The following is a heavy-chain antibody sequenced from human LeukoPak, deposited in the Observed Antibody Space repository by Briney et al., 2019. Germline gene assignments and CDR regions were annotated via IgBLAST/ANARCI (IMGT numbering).Heavy chain of an antibody. V-gene: IGHV4-31*03. CDR1: GGSISSGGYY. CDR2: MHYSGNT. D-gene: IGHD2-2*01. Sequence: PSETLSLTCTVSGGSISSGGYYWSWIRHHPGEGLEWLGYMHYSGNTYYNPSLKSRVSISVDTSKNHFSLKLSSVTAADTAVYYCASDYRSGATCYLTYWGQGTLVTVSS. J-gene: IGHJ4*02. CDR3: ASDYRSGATCYLTY.